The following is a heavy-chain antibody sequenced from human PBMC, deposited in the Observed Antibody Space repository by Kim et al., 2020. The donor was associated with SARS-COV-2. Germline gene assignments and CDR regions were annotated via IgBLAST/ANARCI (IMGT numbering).Heavy chain of an antibody. CDR1: GFTFSSYS. CDR3: ARLMSATIFGEVIPSHYYYGMDV. V-gene: IGHV3-21*01. D-gene: IGHD3-3*01. J-gene: IGHJ6*02. CDR2: ISSSSSYI. Sequence: GGSLRLSCAASGFTFSSYSMNWVRQAPGKGLEWVSSISSSSSYIYYADSVKGRFPISRDNAKNSLYLQMNSLRAEDTAVYYCARLMSATIFGEVIPSHYYYGMDVWDQGTAVTVSS.